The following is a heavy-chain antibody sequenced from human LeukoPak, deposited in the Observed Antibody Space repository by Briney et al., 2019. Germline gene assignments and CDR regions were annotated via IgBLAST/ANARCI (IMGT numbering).Heavy chain of an antibody. Sequence: PGGSLRLSCAASGFTVSSNHMSWVRQAPGKGLEWVSIIYSGYGTYYADSVKGRFTISRDNAKNSLYLQMNSLRDEDTVVYYCAGVRFLGIAVAGTLGYCFDYWGQGTLVTVSS. CDR2: IYSGYGT. CDR3: AGVRFLGIAVAGTLGYCFDY. V-gene: IGHV3-53*01. D-gene: IGHD6-19*01. CDR1: GFTVSSNH. J-gene: IGHJ4*02.